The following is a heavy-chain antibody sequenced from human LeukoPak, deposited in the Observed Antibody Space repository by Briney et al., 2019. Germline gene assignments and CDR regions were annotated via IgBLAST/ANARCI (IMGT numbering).Heavy chain of an antibody. CDR2: INHSGNT. CDR3: ARRVRFGDNWVFDY. Sequence: SETLSLTCAVYGGSFSGYYWSWIRQPPGKGLEWIGEINHSGNTNYNPSLKSRVTISVDTSKNQFSLRLSSVTAADTAIYYCARRVRFGDNWVFDYWGQGILVTVSS. J-gene: IGHJ4*02. CDR1: GGSFSGYY. D-gene: IGHD1-1*01. V-gene: IGHV4-34*01.